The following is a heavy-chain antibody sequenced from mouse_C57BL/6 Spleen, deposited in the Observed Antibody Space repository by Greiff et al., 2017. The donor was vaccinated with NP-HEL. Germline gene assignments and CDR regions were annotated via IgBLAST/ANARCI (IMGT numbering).Heavy chain of an antibody. CDR1: GFTFSDYY. V-gene: IGHV5-12*01. CDR3: ARPGYGSSYWYFDV. Sequence: DVKLVESGGGLVQPGGSLKLSCAASGFTFSDYYMYWVRQTPEKRLEWVAYISNGGGSTYYPDTVKGRFTISRDNAKNTLYLQMSRLKSEDTAMYYCARPGYGSSYWYFDVWGTGTTVTVSS. J-gene: IGHJ1*03. CDR2: ISNGGGST. D-gene: IGHD1-1*01.